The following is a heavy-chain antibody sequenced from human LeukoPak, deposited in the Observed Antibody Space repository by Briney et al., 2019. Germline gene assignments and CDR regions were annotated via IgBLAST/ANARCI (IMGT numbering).Heavy chain of an antibody. J-gene: IGHJ3*02. V-gene: IGHV4-31*03. CDR2: IYYSGST. D-gene: IGHD2-15*01. CDR3: ARDFPGYCSGGSCYSDAFDI. CDR1: GGSISSGGYY. Sequence: SQTLSLTCTVSGGSISSGGYYWSWIRQHPGKGLEWIGYIYYSGSTYYNPSLKSRVTISVDTSKNQFSLKLSSVTAADTAVYYCARDFPGYCSGGSCYSDAFDIWGQGTMVTVSS.